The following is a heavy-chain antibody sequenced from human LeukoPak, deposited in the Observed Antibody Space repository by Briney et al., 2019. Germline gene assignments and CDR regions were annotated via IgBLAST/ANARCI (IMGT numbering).Heavy chain of an antibody. CDR1: GYTFTSYD. D-gene: IGHD3-22*01. J-gene: IGHJ6*02. Sequence: ASVKVSCKASGYTFTSYDINWVRQATGQGLEWMGWVNPNSANTGYAQKFQGRVTMTRNTSISTAYMELSSLRSEDTAVYYCARKDSSGYYYYGMDVWGQGTTVTVSS. CDR3: ARKDSSGYYYYGMDV. V-gene: IGHV1-8*01. CDR2: VNPNSANT.